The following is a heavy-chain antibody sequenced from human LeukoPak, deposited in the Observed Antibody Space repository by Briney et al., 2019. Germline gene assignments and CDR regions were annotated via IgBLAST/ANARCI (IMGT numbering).Heavy chain of an antibody. D-gene: IGHD1-1*01. Sequence: EASVKVSCKTSGYTFTGYYIHWVRQAPGQGLEWMGWINPNSGGTNYAQNFQGRVTMTRDTSINTAFMELRRLRSDDTAVYYCARDRHWNQGNFDYWGQGTLVTVSS. CDR3: ARDRHWNQGNFDY. CDR1: GYTFTGYY. CDR2: INPNSGGT. J-gene: IGHJ4*02. V-gene: IGHV1-2*02.